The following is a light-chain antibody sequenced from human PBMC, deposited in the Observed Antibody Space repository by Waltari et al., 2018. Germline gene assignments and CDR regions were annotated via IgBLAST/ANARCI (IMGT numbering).Light chain of an antibody. Sequence: EVVMTQSPATLSVSPGESATLSCRASQSVGRNVVWYQQRPGRAPRPLIYAASTRATDTPARFSGSGSGTEFSLTISSLQSEDFAVYYCQQFNDWPRTFGQGTRVEIK. CDR2: AAS. CDR1: QSVGRN. CDR3: QQFNDWPRT. J-gene: IGKJ1*01. V-gene: IGKV3-15*01.